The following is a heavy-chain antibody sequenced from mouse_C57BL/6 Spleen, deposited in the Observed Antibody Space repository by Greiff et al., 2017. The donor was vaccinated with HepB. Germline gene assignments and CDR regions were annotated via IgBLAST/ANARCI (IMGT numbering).Heavy chain of an antibody. V-gene: IGHV1-81*01. D-gene: IGHD1-1*01. CDR3: ARRDYGSSYVFAY. J-gene: IGHJ3*01. CDR2: IYPRSGNT. CDR1: GYTFTSYG. Sequence: QVQLKQSGAELARPGASVKLSCKASGYTFTSYGISWVKQRTGQGLEWIGEIYPRSGNTYYNEKFKGKATLTADKSSSTAYMELRSLTSEDSAVYFCARRDYGSSYVFAYWGQGTLVTVSA.